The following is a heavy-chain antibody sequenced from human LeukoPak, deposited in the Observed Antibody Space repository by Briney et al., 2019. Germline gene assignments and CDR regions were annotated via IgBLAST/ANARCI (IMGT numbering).Heavy chain of an antibody. CDR3: ARDRGATGYYWVDY. J-gene: IGHJ4*02. CDR2: ISYDGRDK. CDR1: GFPFSSYS. D-gene: IGHD3-22*01. V-gene: IGHV3-30*04. Sequence: PETSLRLSCAASGFPFSSYSMHWVRQAPGKGLEWVAVISYDGRDKHYVDSVKGRFTISRDNSKNTLSPQMSSLRPDDTALYYCARDRGATGYYWVDYWGQGTLVTVSS.